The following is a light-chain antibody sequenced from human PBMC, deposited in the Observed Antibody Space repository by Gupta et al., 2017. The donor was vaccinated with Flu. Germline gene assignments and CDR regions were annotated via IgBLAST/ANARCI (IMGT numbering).Light chain of an antibody. CDR1: NIVSKA. J-gene: IGLJ1*01. CDR2: DDS. CDR3: QVWDNSDSSGV. V-gene: IGLV3-21*02. Sequence: GGNNIVSKAVHWDQQKPGQAPVLVVLDDSDRPSGIPERFSGSNSGNTATLTISGVEDGDEADYYCQVWDNSDSSGVLGTGTTVTVL.